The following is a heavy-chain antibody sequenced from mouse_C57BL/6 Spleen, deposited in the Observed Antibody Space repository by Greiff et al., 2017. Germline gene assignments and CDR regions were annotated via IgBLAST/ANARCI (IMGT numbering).Heavy chain of an antibody. V-gene: IGHV1-55*01. J-gene: IGHJ3*01. Sequence: QVQLQQPGAELVKPGASVKMSCKASGYTFTSYWITWVKQRPGQGLEWIGDIYPGSGSTIYNEKFKSKATLTVDTSSSTAYMQFSSLTSEDSAVYYCARSLGQGWLAYWGQGTLVTFSA. D-gene: IGHD3-3*01. CDR2: IYPGSGST. CDR3: ARSLGQGWLAY. CDR1: GYTFTSYW.